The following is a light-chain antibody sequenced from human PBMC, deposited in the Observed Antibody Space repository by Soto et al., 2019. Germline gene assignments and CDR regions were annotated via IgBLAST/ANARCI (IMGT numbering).Light chain of an antibody. J-gene: IGLJ1*01. V-gene: IGLV2-14*01. CDR2: DVS. Sequence: QSVLTQPASVSGSPGQSITISCTGTSSDVGGYNYVSWYQQHPGKAPKLMIYDVSNRPSGVSNRFSGSKPGNTASLTISGLQAEDEADYYCSSYTSSSTLYVFGTGTRSPS. CDR3: SSYTSSSTLYV. CDR1: SSDVGGYNY.